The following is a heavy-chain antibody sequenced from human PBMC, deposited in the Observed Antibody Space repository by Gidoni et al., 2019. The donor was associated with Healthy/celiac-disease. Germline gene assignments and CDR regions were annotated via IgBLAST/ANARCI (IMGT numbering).Heavy chain of an antibody. V-gene: IGHV4-34*01. D-gene: IGHD5-18*01. CDR1: GGSFSGYY. Sequence: QVQLQQWGAGLLKPSETLSLTCAVYGGSFSGYYWSWIRQPPGKGLEWSGEINHSGSTNYNSSIKSRVTISVDTSKNQFSLKLSSVTAADTAVYYCAREAGGEDSYTHYYYYYGMDVWGKGTTVTVSS. CDR2: INHSGST. J-gene: IGHJ6*04. CDR3: AREAGGEDSYTHYYYYYGMDV.